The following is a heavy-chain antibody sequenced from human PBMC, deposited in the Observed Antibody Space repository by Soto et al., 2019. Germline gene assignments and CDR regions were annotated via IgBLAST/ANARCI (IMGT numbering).Heavy chain of an antibody. CDR1: GFTFSSYA. CDR2: ISGSGGST. D-gene: IGHD3-10*01. Sequence: EVQLLESGGGLVQPGGSLRLSCAASGFTFSSYAMSWVRQAPGKGLEWVSAISGSGGSTYYADSVKGRFTISRDNSKNTLYLQMNSLRAEDTAVYYCARPLVRGVIPTLFQHWGQGTLVTVSS. CDR3: ARPLVRGVIPTLFQH. V-gene: IGHV3-23*01. J-gene: IGHJ1*01.